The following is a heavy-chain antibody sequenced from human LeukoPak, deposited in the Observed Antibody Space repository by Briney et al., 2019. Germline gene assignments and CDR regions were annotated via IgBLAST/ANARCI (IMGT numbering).Heavy chain of an antibody. J-gene: IGHJ4*02. CDR3: ARGGSGYSYGKIDS. V-gene: IGHV3-23*01. D-gene: IGHD5-18*01. Sequence: PGGSLRLSCAASGFTFSSYGMNWVRQAPGKGLEWVSAISASGGSTYYADSVKGRFTISRDDSKNTLYLQMNSLRDEDTAVYYCARGGSGYSYGKIDSWGQGILVTVSS. CDR2: ISASGGST. CDR1: GFTFSSYG.